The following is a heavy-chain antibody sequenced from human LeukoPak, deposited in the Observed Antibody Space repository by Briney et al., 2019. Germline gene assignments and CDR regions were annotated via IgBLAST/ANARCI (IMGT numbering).Heavy chain of an antibody. CDR1: GYTFTGYY. Sequence: ASVKVSCKASGYTFTGYYMHWVRQAPGQGLEWMGWINPNSGGTNYAQKFQGRVTMTRDTSISTAYMELSRLRSDDTAVYYCAGPRVGASDAFDIWGQGTMVTVSS. V-gene: IGHV1-2*02. CDR3: AGPRVGASDAFDI. D-gene: IGHD1-26*01. J-gene: IGHJ3*02. CDR2: INPNSGGT.